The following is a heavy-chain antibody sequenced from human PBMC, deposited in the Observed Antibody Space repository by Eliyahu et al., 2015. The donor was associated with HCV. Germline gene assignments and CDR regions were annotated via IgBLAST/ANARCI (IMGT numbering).Heavy chain of an antibody. CDR1: GFILTNYG. V-gene: IGHV1-18*01. J-gene: IGHJ4*02. Sequence: LVSSGAEVKEPGASVKVSCKASGFILTNYGLTWVRQAPGQGLEWMGWISGNNGDTNYAQKFQGRVTMTTETSTSTVYMELRSLTSDDTAIYYCARGGSSSRIDYWGQGTLVTVSS. D-gene: IGHD3-16*01. CDR2: ISGNNGDT. CDR3: ARGGSSSRIDY.